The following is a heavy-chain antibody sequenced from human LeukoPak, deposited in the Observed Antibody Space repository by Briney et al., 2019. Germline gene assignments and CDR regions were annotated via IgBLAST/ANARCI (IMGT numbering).Heavy chain of an antibody. V-gene: IGHV4-59*12. CDR2: MHNRGRT. CDR3: ASGSGFRVRSLSFDY. D-gene: IGHD3-10*01. CDR1: GASIANYY. Sequence: SQTPSPTSTVAGASIANYYRRCIRHPPKKGLEWIGYMHNRGRTTNHPSLKRRVTISVNLSNTQSSLELRSVTAADTAVYYCASGSGFRVRSLSFDYWGEGTLVTVS. J-gene: IGHJ4*02.